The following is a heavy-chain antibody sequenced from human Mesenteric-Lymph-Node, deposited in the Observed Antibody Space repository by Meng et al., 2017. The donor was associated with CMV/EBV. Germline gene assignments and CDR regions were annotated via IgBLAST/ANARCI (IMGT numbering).Heavy chain of an antibody. D-gene: IGHD2-2*01. Sequence: YSGSFSGYYWSWIRQPPGKGLEWIGEINHSGSTNYNPSLKSRVTISVDTSKNQFSLKLSSVTAADTAVYYCARVIGRSSTSRGWLDPWGQGTLVTVSS. J-gene: IGHJ5*02. CDR2: INHSGST. V-gene: IGHV4-34*01. CDR1: SGSFSGYY. CDR3: ARVIGRSSTSRGWLDP.